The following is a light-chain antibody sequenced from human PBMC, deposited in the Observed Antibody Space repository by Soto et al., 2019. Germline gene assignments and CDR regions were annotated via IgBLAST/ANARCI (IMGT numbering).Light chain of an antibody. CDR1: ETVTGKY. Sequence: EIVLTQSPGTLSPSPGDRATLSCRASETVTGKYLAWYQQKAGQAPRLLIFAASNRATGIPDRFSGSGSGTDFTLTISRLEPEDFAVYFCQQYSSPPQTFGQGTKVDIK. CDR2: AAS. CDR3: QQYSSPPQT. J-gene: IGKJ1*01. V-gene: IGKV3-20*01.